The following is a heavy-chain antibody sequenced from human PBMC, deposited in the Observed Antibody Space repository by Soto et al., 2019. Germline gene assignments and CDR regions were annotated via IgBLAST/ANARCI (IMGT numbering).Heavy chain of an antibody. CDR1: GYTFTSSA. J-gene: IGHJ6*02. V-gene: IGHV1-58*01. D-gene: IGHD2-15*01. CDR3: AADSWYYYYYGMDV. Sequence: GASVKVSCEASGYTFTSSAVQWVRQARGQRLEWIGWIVVGSGNTNYARKFQERVTITRDMSTSTAYMELSSLRSEDTAVYYCAADSWYYYYYGMDVWGQGTTVTVSS. CDR2: IVVGSGNT.